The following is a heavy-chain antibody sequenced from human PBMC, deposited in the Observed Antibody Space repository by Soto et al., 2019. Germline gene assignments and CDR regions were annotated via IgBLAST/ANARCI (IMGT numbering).Heavy chain of an antibody. Sequence: SETLSLTCAVSGYSISSGYYCGWIRQPPGRGLEWIGSISHSGTTYYNPSLRSRVTISIDTSNNQFSLKLSSVTAADTAVYYCARASGGNSGWGHWSDPWGQGTLVTVSS. CDR3: ARASGGNSGWGHWSDP. V-gene: IGHV4-38-2*01. J-gene: IGHJ5*02. CDR1: GYSISSGYY. CDR2: ISHSGTT. D-gene: IGHD2-21*02.